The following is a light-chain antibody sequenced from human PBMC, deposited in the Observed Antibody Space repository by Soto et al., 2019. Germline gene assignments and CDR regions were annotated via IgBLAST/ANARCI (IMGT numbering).Light chain of an antibody. CDR2: GAS. J-gene: IGKJ1*01. CDR1: QSVSNNY. CDR3: QQYCSSGT. V-gene: IGKV3-20*01. Sequence: EIVLTQSPGTLSLSPGERATLSCRASQSVSNNYLAWYQQKPGQAPRLLIYGASNRATGIPDRFSGSGSGTDVSLSISRLEPEDFAVYYCQQYCSSGTFGQGTKVEIK.